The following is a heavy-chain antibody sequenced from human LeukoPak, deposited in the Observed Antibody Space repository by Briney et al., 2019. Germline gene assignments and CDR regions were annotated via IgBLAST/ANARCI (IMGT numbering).Heavy chain of an antibody. CDR1: GFTFSSYG. D-gene: IGHD4-17*01. V-gene: IGHV3-30*18. CDR2: ISYDGSNK. J-gene: IGHJ4*02. Sequence: GGSLRLSCAASGFTFSSYGMHWVRQAPGKGLEWVAVISYDGSNKYYADSVKGRFTISRDNSKNTLYLQMNSLRAEDMAVYYCAKDGNDYGEDPFDYWGQGTLVTVSS. CDR3: AKDGNDYGEDPFDY.